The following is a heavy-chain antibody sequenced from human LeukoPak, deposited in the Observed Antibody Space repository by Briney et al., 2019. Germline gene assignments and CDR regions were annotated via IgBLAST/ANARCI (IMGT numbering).Heavy chain of an antibody. CDR1: GGTFSSYA. CDR2: IIPIFGTA. D-gene: IGHD6-25*01. CDR3: ARARAAEEDAFDI. Sequence: SVKVSCKASGGTFSSYAISWVRQAPGQGLEWMGGIIPIFGTANYAKKFQGRVTITADKSTSTAYMELSSLRSEDTAVYYCARARAAEEDAFDIWGQGTMVTVSS. V-gene: IGHV1-69*06. J-gene: IGHJ3*02.